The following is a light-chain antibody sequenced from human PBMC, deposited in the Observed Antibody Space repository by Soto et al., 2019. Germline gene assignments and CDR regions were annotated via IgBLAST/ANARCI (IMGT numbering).Light chain of an antibody. Sequence: DIQMTQSPSSLSASVGDRVTITCRASQTISRFLSWYQKKPGKAPKLLIYAASTLQPGVPSRFSGSGAGTDFTLTIRGLQPEGFGRYYCQQSYSGRYTVGRGTELEIK. V-gene: IGKV1-39*01. CDR2: AAS. J-gene: IGKJ2*01. CDR1: QTISRF. CDR3: QQSYSGRYT.